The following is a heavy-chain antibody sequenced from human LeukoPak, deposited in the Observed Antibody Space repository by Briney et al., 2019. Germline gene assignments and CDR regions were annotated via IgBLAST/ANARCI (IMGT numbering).Heavy chain of an antibody. V-gene: IGHV1-2*02. J-gene: IGHJ4*02. Sequence: GASVKVSCKASGYTFTDYYLHWVRQAPGQGLEWMGWINPKSGGTNYAQKFQGRVTMTRDTSISTIYMELSRLISDDTAVYYCARGTRFGAASGTGYWGRGTLVTVSS. CDR2: INPKSGGT. D-gene: IGHD6-13*01. CDR3: ARGTRFGAASGTGY. CDR1: GYTFTDYY.